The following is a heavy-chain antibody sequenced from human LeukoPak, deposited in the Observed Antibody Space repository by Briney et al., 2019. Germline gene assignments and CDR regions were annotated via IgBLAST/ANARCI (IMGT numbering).Heavy chain of an antibody. CDR3: AELGITMIGGV. Sequence: PGGSLRLSCAASGLTVSSNYMNWVRQAPGKGLEWVSYISSGSTIYYADSVKGRFTISRDNAKNSLYLQMNSLRAEDTAVYYCAELGITMIGGVWGKGTTVTISS. J-gene: IGHJ6*04. D-gene: IGHD3-10*02. CDR2: ISSGSTI. CDR1: GLTVSSNY. V-gene: IGHV3-69-1*02.